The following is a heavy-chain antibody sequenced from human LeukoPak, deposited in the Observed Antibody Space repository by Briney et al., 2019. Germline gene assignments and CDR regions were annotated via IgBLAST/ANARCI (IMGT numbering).Heavy chain of an antibody. CDR1: GGSISGYY. V-gene: IGHV4-59*01. Sequence: PSETLSLTCTVSGGSISGYYWSWIRQPPGKGLEWIGYIYYSGSTNYNPSLKSRVTISVDTSKNQFSLKLSSVTAADTAVYYCARGRYSSSWYGWFDPWGREPWSPSPQ. CDR3: ARGRYSSSWYGWFDP. CDR2: IYYSGST. D-gene: IGHD6-13*01. J-gene: IGHJ5*02.